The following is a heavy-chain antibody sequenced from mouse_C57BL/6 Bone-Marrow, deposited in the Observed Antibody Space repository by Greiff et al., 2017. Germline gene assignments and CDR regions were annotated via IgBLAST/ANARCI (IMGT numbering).Heavy chain of an antibody. V-gene: IGHV5-17*01. CDR3: ARGNYYGSPFDY. CDR1: GFTFSDYG. CDR2: ISSGSSTI. D-gene: IGHD1-1*01. Sequence: EVKLMESGGGLVKPGGSLKLSCAASGFTFSDYGMHWVRQAPEKGLEWVAYISSGSSTIYYADTVKGRFTISRDNAKNTLFLQMTSLRSEDTAMYYCARGNYYGSPFDYWGQGTTLTVSS. J-gene: IGHJ2*01.